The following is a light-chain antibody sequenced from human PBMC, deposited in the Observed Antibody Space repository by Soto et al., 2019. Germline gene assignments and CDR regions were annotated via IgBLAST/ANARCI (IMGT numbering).Light chain of an antibody. CDR2: EVS. CDR3: SSYAGRNNSENVV. J-gene: IGLJ2*01. CDR1: SSDVGGYDY. Sequence: QSALTQPPSASGSPGQSVTISCTGTSSDVGGYDYVSWYQQHPGKAPKLMIYEVSKRPSGVPDRCSGSKSGNTASRTVSGLQAEDEADYYCSSYAGRNNSENVVFGGGTKLTVL. V-gene: IGLV2-8*01.